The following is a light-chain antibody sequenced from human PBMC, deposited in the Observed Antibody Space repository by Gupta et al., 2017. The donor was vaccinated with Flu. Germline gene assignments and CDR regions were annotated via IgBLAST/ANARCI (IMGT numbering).Light chain of an antibody. CDR2: TTD. J-gene: IGLJ3*02. CDR3: LIMDGGAWV. CDR1: AATVINDYY. Sequence: QTVVTQEPSLTVSPGGPVTLTCASIAATVINDYYPNWFQQKAGQAPRALIYTTDNRHAGTPARFSGSLRGGKAALTMSGAQPEDEADYYCLIMDGGAWVFGGGTKLTVL. V-gene: IGLV7-43*01.